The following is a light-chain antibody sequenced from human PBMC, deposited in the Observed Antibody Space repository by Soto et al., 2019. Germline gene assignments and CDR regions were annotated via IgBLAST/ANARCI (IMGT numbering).Light chain of an antibody. CDR1: QPISTW. Sequence: DIQVTQSPSTLSASVGERVTITCRASQPISTWLAWYQEKPGKAPKLLIYDASSLEGGVPSRFSGSGSGTEFTLTISSLQPDDFATYYCQQYNSYSATFGQGTKVDIK. J-gene: IGKJ1*01. V-gene: IGKV1-5*01. CDR3: QQYNSYSAT. CDR2: DAS.